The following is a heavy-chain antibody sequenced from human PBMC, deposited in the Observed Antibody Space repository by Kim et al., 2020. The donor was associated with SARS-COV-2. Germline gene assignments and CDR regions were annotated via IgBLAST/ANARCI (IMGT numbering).Heavy chain of an antibody. D-gene: IGHD3-16*01. J-gene: IGHJ6*03. V-gene: IGHV3-9*01. CDR3: AKGIWGSGYYYYYYYMDV. Sequence: VKCRFTISRDNAKNSLYLQMNSLRAEDTALYYCAKGIWGSGYYYYYYYMDVWGKGTTVTVSS.